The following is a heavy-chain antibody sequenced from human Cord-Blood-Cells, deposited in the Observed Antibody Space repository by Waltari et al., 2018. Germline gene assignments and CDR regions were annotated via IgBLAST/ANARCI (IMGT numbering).Heavy chain of an antibody. D-gene: IGHD1-26*01. CDR1: GGAISRGGYY. V-gene: IGHV4-31*03. CDR3: ARDRGSSGSYFGAFDI. Sequence: QVQLQESGPGLVKPSQTLSLTCTVSGGAISRGGYYWSWIRQHPGKGLEWIGYIYYSGSTHYNPSLKSRVTISVDTSKNQFSLKLSSVTAADTAVYYCARDRGSSGSYFGAFDIWGQGTMVTVSS. CDR2: IYYSGST. J-gene: IGHJ3*02.